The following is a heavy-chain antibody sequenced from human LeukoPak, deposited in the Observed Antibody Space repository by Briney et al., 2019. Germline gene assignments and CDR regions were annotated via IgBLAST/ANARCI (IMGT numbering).Heavy chain of an antibody. Sequence: PSETLSLTCSVSVDSISSYYWSWIRQPPGKGLEWIGYIYGSGSTSYNPSLQSRVTISIDTSKNQFSLRLTSVTAADTAVYYCARTGSYYDFWSVYYDYYYYMDVWGKGTTVTVSS. V-gene: IGHV4-59*01. CDR2: IYGSGST. CDR3: ARTGSYYDFWSVYYDYYYYMDV. D-gene: IGHD3-3*01. CDR1: VDSISSYY. J-gene: IGHJ6*03.